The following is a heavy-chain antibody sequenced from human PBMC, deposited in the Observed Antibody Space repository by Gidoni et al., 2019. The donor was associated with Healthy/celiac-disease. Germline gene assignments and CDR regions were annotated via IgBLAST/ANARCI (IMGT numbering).Heavy chain of an antibody. Sequence: QVQLVQSGAEVKKPGSSVQVSCQASGCTFSRYAISWVRQAPGQGLEWMGGIIPIFGTANYAQKFQGRVTITADESTSKAYMELSSLRSEDTAVYDCARDSGWFDPWGQGTRVTVSS. CDR2: IIPIFGTA. V-gene: IGHV1-69*01. J-gene: IGHJ5*02. CDR3: ARDSGWFDP. CDR1: GCTFSRYA.